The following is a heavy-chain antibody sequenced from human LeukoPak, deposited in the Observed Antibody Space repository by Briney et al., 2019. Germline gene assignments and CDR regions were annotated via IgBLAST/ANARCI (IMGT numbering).Heavy chain of an antibody. CDR2: IYYSGST. D-gene: IGHD3-10*01. V-gene: IGHV4-31*03. CDR1: GGSISSGGYY. Sequence: SETLSLTCTVSGGSISSGGYYWSWIRQHPGKGLEWIGYIYYSGSTYYNPSLKSRVTISVDTSKNQFSLKLSSVTAADTAVYYCARVDRRGWGSLVDYWGQGTLVTVSS. CDR3: ARVDRRGWGSLVDY. J-gene: IGHJ4*02.